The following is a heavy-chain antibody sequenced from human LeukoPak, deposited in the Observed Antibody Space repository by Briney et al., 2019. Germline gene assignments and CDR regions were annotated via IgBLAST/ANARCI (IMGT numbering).Heavy chain of an antibody. CDR2: IYYSGST. J-gene: IGHJ4*02. CDR3: ARTGIAMAGNKYYFDY. D-gene: IGHD6-19*01. Sequence: SETLSLTCTVSGGSISSSSYYWGWIRQPPGKGLEWIGSIYYSGSTYYNPSLKSRVTISVDTSKNQFSLKLSSVTAADTAVYYCARTGIAMAGNKYYFDYWGQGTLVTVSS. CDR1: GGSISSSSYY. V-gene: IGHV4-39*01.